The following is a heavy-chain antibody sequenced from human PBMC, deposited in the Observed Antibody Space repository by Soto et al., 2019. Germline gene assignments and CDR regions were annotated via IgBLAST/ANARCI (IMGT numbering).Heavy chain of an antibody. J-gene: IGHJ3*02. CDR1: GYSFTTYW. CDR3: ARPRVSMPRLEDPFDI. CDR2: IYPGDSDT. V-gene: IGHV5-51*01. Sequence: PGESLKISCKGSGYSFTTYWLAWVRQMPGKGLEYMGIIYPGDSDTRYSPSFQGQVTISADKSISTAYLQWTSLKASDTAIYYCARPRVSMPRLEDPFDIWGQGTMVTVSS. D-gene: IGHD2-2*01.